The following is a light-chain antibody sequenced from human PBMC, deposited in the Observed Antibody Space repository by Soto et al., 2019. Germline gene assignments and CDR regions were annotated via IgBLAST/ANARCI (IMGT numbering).Light chain of an antibody. J-gene: IGLJ3*02. Sequence: QSVLNQPPSASATPGQRVTISCSGGSSNIGSNTVNWYRQLPGTAPKLLIYKSNQRPSGVPDRFSGSKSGTSASLAISWLQSEDEADYYCAAWDDSLNGRVFGGGTKLTVL. CDR2: KSN. V-gene: IGLV1-44*01. CDR1: SSNIGSNT. CDR3: AAWDDSLNGRV.